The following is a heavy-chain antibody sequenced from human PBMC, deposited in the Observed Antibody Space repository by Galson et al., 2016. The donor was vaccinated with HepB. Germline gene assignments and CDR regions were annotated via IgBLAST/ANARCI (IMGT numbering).Heavy chain of an antibody. V-gene: IGHV1-3*04. Sequence: SVKVSCKASGYTFTNYPINWVRQAPGQRPEWMGWINTGGGDTKSSQSFQCSATFTRDTSASTAYMELNSLSYKDTTVYYCVSDPVSGWEPFDYWGQGTLVTVSS. CDR1: GYTFTNYP. D-gene: IGHD6-19*01. CDR2: INTGGGDT. J-gene: IGHJ4*02. CDR3: VSDPVSGWEPFDY.